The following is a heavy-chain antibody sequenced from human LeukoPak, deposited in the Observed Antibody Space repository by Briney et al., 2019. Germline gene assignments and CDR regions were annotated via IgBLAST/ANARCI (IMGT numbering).Heavy chain of an antibody. D-gene: IGHD5-24*01. CDR1: GGTFSSYA. CDR3: ARDRDGYTRDAFDI. V-gene: IGHV1-69*13. J-gene: IGHJ3*02. Sequence: GASVKVSCKASGGTFSSYAISWVRQAPGQGLEWMGGIIPIFGTANYAQKFQGRVTITADESTSTAYMELSSLRSEDTAVYYCARDRDGYTRDAFDIWGQGTMVTVSS. CDR2: IIPIFGTA.